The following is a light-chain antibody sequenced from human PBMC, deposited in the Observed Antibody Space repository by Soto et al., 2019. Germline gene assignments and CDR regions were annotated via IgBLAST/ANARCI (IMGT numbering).Light chain of an antibody. V-gene: IGLV1-40*01. J-gene: IGLJ1*01. CDR2: VNN. CDR1: SSSIGAGYH. Sequence: QSARTQPPSVSGAPGQRVTISCTGSSSSIGAGYHVHWYQQLPGAAPKLLISVNNNRPSGVPDRFSGSRSGTSASLAIAGLQAEDEADYYCQSYDDSLSTYVFGTGTKVTVL. CDR3: QSYDDSLSTYV.